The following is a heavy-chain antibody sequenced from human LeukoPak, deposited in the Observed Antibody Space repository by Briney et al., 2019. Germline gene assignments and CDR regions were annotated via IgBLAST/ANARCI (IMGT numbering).Heavy chain of an antibody. J-gene: IGHJ4*02. Sequence: PGGSLRLSCAASGFTFSNSVMSWVRQAPGKGLEWVSSISGSGDSTYSADSVKGRFTISRDNSKNTLYLQMNSLRAEDTAVYYCARDPAPRYYYDSSGYYGLSFDYWGQGTLVTVSS. CDR2: ISGSGDST. CDR1: GFTFSNSV. V-gene: IGHV3-23*01. CDR3: ARDPAPRYYYDSSGYYGLSFDY. D-gene: IGHD3-22*01.